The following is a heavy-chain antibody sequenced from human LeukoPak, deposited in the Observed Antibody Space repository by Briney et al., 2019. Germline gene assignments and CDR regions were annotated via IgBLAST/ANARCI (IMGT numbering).Heavy chain of an antibody. J-gene: IGHJ3*01. CDR3: ARSSHYDILTGYSEEDAFDL. Sequence: SGGSLRLSCAASGFTVSSNYMSWVRQAPGKGLEWVSVIYSGGSTDYADSVKGRFTISRDNSKNTLYLQMNSLRVEDTAVYYCARSSHYDILTGYSEEDAFDLWGQGTMVTVSS. CDR1: GFTVSSNY. D-gene: IGHD3-9*01. CDR2: IYSGGST. V-gene: IGHV3-53*01.